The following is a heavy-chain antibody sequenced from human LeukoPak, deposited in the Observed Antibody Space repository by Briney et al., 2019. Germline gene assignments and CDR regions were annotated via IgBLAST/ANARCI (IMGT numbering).Heavy chain of an antibody. CDR1: GASLNDYW. J-gene: IGHJ3*01. Sequence: PSETLSLTCAIYGASLNDYWWTWVRQPPGAGLEWIGEVTDGGYTNYKSSLKSRVSIPVDISKDQFSLRLPSVTAADTAMYFCARVTARGGSDGAFDVWGQGTMIIVSS. CDR3: ARVTARGGSDGAFDV. CDR2: VTDGGYT. D-gene: IGHD2-15*01. V-gene: IGHV4-34*01.